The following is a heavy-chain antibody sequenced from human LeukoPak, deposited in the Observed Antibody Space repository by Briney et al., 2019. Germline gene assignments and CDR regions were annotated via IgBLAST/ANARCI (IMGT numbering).Heavy chain of an antibody. CDR1: GVSISSSSYY. CDR3: ARGVRGGYDYYYYYMDV. CDR2: IYYSGST. J-gene: IGHJ6*03. D-gene: IGHD5-12*01. V-gene: IGHV4-61*05. Sequence: SETLSLTCTVSGVSISSSSYYWGWIRQPPGKGLEWIGYIYYSGSTNYNPSLKSRVTISVDTSKNQFSLKLSSVTAADTAVYYCARGVRGGYDYYYYYMDVWGKGTTVTVSS.